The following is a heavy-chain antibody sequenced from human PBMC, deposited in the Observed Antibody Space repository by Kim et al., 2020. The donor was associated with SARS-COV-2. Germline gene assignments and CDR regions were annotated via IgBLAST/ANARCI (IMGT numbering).Heavy chain of an antibody. J-gene: IGHJ3*02. Sequence: SLKSRVTISVDTSKNQFSLKLSSVTAADTAVYYCARHDGSRWELLMAFDIWGQGTMVTVSS. V-gene: IGHV4-59*08. CDR3: ARHDGSRWELLMAFDI. D-gene: IGHD1-26*01.